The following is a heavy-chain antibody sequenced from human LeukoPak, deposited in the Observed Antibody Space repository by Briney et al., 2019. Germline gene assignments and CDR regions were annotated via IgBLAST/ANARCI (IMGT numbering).Heavy chain of an antibody. CDR3: ARDLPGYDILTGYPSIYYGMDV. D-gene: IGHD3-9*01. J-gene: IGHJ6*02. Sequence: GGSPRLSCAASGFTFSSYWMSWVRQAPGKGLEWVANIKQDGSEKYYVDSVKGRFTISRDNAKNSLYLQMNSLRAEDTAVYYCARDLPGYDILTGYPSIYYGMDVWGQGTTVTVSS. CDR2: IKQDGSEK. CDR1: GFTFSSYW. V-gene: IGHV3-7*01.